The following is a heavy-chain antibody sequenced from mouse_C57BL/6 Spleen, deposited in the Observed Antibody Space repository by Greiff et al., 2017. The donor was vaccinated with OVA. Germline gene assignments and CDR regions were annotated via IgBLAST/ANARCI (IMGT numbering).Heavy chain of an antibody. J-gene: IGHJ2*01. CDR2: INPSNGGT. V-gene: IGHV1-53*01. CDR1: GYTFTSYW. Sequence: VKLQQPGTELVKPGASVKLSCKASGYTFTSYWMHWVKQRPGQGLEWIGNINPSNGGTNYNEKFKSKATLTVDKSSSTAYMQLSSLTSEDSAVNYCESSGWDVGFDYWGQGTTLTVSS. CDR3: ESSGWDVGFDY. D-gene: IGHD4-1*01.